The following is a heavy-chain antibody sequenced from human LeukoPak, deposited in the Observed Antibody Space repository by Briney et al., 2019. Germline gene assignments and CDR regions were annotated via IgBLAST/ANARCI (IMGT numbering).Heavy chain of an antibody. CDR3: ARDNGADYDFWSGLSGVANYDALDI. Sequence: PSETLSLTCTVSGGSISSYYWSWIRQPPGKGLEWIGYIYYSGSTNYNPSLKSRVTISVDTSKNQFSLKLSSVTAADTAVYYCARDNGADYDFWSGLSGVANYDALDIWGQGTMVTVSS. CDR1: GGSISSYY. V-gene: IGHV4-59*01. CDR2: IYYSGST. J-gene: IGHJ3*02. D-gene: IGHD3-3*01.